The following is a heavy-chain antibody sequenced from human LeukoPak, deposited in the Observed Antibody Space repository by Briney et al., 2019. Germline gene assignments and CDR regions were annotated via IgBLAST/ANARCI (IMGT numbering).Heavy chain of an antibody. CDR3: ARGFYYFDY. CDR2: IYNSGST. Sequence: SETLSLTCTVSGGSIRSYYWSWIRQPPGKGLEWIGYIYNSGSTNYNPSLKSRVTISVDTSKNQFSLKVSSVTAADTAVYYCARGFYYFDYWGQGTLVTVSS. J-gene: IGHJ4*02. CDR1: GGSIRSYY. V-gene: IGHV4-59*01.